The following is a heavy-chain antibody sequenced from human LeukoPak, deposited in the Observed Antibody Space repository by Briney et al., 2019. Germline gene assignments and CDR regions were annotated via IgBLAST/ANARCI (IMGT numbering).Heavy chain of an antibody. Sequence: SETLSLTCTVSGGSISSYYWSWIRQPPGKGLEWIGYIYYSGSTNYNPSLKSRVTISVDTSKNQFSLKLSSVTAADTAVYYCASDRIVFLALDIWAQGTMVTVSS. J-gene: IGHJ3*02. CDR3: ASDRIVFLALDI. CDR2: IYYSGST. V-gene: IGHV4-59*08. D-gene: IGHD2/OR15-2a*01. CDR1: GGSISSYY.